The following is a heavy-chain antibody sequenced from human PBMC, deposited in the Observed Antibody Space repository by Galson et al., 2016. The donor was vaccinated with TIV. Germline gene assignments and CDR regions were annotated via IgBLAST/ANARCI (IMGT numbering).Heavy chain of an antibody. CDR1: GFTFGGYG. J-gene: IGHJ4*02. V-gene: IGHV3-33*01. Sequence: SLRLSCAASGFTFGGYGMHWVRQAPGKGLEWVAVMWFDGSDIYYADSVKGRFTISRDNSKNTLYLQMNSLRGEDTAVYYCARARYSNGWFTDFWGQGTLVPVSS. CDR2: MWFDGSDI. D-gene: IGHD6-19*01. CDR3: ARARYSNGWFTDF.